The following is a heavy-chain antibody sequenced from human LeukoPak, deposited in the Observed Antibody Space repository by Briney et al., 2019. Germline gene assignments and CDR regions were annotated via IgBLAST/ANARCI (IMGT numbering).Heavy chain of an antibody. V-gene: IGHV3-48*01. CDR1: GFTFSSYS. CDR2: ISSSSSTI. J-gene: IGHJ5*02. D-gene: IGHD1-26*01. Sequence: GGSLRLSCAASGFTFSSYSMNWVRQAPGKGLEWVSYISSSSSTIYYADSVKGRFTISRDNAKNSLYLQMNSLRAEDTAVYYCARNLWELHLYNWFDPWGQGTLVTVSS. CDR3: ARNLWELHLYNWFDP.